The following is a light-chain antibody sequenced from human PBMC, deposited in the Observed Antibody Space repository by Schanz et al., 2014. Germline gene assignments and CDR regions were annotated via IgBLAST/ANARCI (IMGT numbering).Light chain of an antibody. CDR1: QSVTSTY. J-gene: IGKJ5*01. CDR3: QQYGRSPII. CDR2: AAS. V-gene: IGKV3-20*01. Sequence: EIGLTQSPGTLSLSPGERATLSCRASQSVTSTYLAWYQQKPGQAPRLLIYAASFRATGISDRFIGSGSGTDSTLTITRLEPDDFAVYYCQQYGRSPIIFGQGTRLEIK.